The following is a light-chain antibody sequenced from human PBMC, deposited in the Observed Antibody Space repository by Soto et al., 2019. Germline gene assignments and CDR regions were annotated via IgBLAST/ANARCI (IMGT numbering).Light chain of an antibody. J-gene: IGKJ2*01. Sequence: EIVLTQSPGTLSLSPGERATLSGGASQSVSSSYLAGYQQKPGQAPRLLIYGASSRATGIPDRFSGSGSGTVYTLTISRLEPEDVAVYYGKQDGRSGYTCDQGTKLEIK. CDR1: QSVSSSY. CDR2: GAS. V-gene: IGKV3-20*01. CDR3: KQDGRSGYT.